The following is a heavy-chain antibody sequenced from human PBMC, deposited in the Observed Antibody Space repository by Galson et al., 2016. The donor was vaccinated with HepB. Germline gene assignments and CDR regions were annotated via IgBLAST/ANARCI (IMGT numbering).Heavy chain of an antibody. CDR2: IVVASGHT. CDR3: AAEVVPDTRSFDP. J-gene: IGHJ5*02. Sequence: SVKVSCKASGFSFTNSAMQWVRQARGERLEWIGWIVVASGHTNYAHNFQERVTIIREMSTSTVFMELRSLRSEDTAVYYCAAEVVPDTRSFDPWGQGTLVTVSS. D-gene: IGHD2-2*01. CDR1: GFSFTNSA. V-gene: IGHV1-58*02.